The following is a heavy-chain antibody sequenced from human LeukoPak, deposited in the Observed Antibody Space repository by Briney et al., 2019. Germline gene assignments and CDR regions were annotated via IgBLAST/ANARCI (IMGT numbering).Heavy chain of an antibody. CDR2: MNPNSGNT. CDR1: GYTFTSYD. J-gene: IGHJ4*02. Sequence: ASVKVSCKASGYTFTSYDINWVRQATGQGPEWMGWMNPNSGNTGYAQKFQGRVTMTRNTSITTAYMELSRLRSDDTAVYYCARRIAAAGDFDYWGQGTLVTVSS. V-gene: IGHV1-8*01. D-gene: IGHD6-13*01. CDR3: ARRIAAAGDFDY.